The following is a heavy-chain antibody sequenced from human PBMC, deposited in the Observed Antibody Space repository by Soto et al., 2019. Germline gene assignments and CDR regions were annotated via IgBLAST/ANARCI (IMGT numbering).Heavy chain of an antibody. J-gene: IGHJ4*02. D-gene: IGHD6-19*01. CDR2: IFYSGNT. CDR3: ARHLYSGDSSGSFGY. CDR1: DDSIGRSNYF. Sequence: QLQLQESGPGLVKPSETLSLTCTVSDDSIGRSNYFWGWIRQPPGKGLGWIGNIFYSGNTHYNPSRRGGVTISFDTYNHPFSLRVLSVAAADTAVYYCARHLYSGDSSGSFGYWGPGALVIVSS. V-gene: IGHV4-39*01.